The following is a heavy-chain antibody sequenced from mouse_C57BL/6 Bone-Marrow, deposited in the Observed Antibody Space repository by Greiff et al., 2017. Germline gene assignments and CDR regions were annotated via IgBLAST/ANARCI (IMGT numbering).Heavy chain of an antibody. V-gene: IGHV1-59*01. CDR3: ARENGYYSNYGDY. Sequence: VQLKQPGAELVRPGTSVKLSCKASGYTFTSYWMHWVKQRPGQGLEWIGVIDPSDSYTNYNQKFKGKATMTVDTSSSTAYMQLSSLTSEDSAVYYCARENGYYSNYGDYWGQGTTLTVSS. CDR2: IDPSDSYT. CDR1: GYTFTSYW. J-gene: IGHJ2*01. D-gene: IGHD2-5*01.